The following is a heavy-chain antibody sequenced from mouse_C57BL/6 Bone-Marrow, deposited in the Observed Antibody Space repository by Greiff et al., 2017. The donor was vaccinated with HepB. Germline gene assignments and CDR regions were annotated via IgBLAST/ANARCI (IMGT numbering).Heavy chain of an antibody. CDR2: IDPSDSYT. CDR3: AREGHYYGSSEAMDY. Sequence: QVQLQQPGAELVMPGASVKLSCKASGYTFTSYWMHWVKQRPGQGLEWIGEIDPSDSYTNYNQKFKGKSTLTVDKSSSTAYMQLSSLTSEDSAVYYCAREGHYYGSSEAMDYWCQGTSVTVSS. V-gene: IGHV1-69*01. D-gene: IGHD1-1*01. CDR1: GYTFTSYW. J-gene: IGHJ4*01.